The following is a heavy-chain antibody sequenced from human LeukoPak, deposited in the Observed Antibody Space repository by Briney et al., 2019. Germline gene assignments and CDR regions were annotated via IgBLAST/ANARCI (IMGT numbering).Heavy chain of an antibody. CDR2: INTNTGNP. CDR1: GYTFTSYA. V-gene: IGHV7-4-1*02. J-gene: IGHJ3*02. CDR3: ARVGVLWFGETRDALDN. Sequence: GASVKVSCKASGYTFTSYAMNWVRQAPGQGLEWMGWINTNTGNPTYAQGFTGRFVFSLDTSVSTAYLQISSLKAEDTAVYYCARVGVLWFGETRDALDNWGQGTMVTVSS. D-gene: IGHD3-10*01.